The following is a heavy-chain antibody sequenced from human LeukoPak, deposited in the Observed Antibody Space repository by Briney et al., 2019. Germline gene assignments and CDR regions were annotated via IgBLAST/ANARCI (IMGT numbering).Heavy chain of an antibody. Sequence: SGTLSLTCTVSGGSISTPGYYWGWIRQPPGKGLEWIGSLYHSGSTYYKPSLKSRATISVDKSKNQCSLKLRSVTAADTAVYYCARHALATVTDPSFDYWGQGTLVTVSS. D-gene: IGHD2-21*02. CDR1: GGSISTPGYY. V-gene: IGHV4-39*01. CDR3: ARHALATVTDPSFDY. J-gene: IGHJ4*02. CDR2: LYHSGST.